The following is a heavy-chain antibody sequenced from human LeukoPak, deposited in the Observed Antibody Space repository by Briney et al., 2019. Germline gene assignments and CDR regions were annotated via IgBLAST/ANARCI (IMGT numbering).Heavy chain of an antibody. D-gene: IGHD6-13*01. Sequence: PGGSLRLSCAASGFTFSRYWMHWVRQAPGKGLVWVSRINTDGRTITYADSVKGRFTISRDNSKNTLYLQMNSLRAEDTAVYYCARDRPSSSWYYYGMDVWGQGTTVTVSS. V-gene: IGHV3-74*01. CDR1: GFTFSRYW. CDR2: INTDGRTI. CDR3: ARDRPSSSWYYYGMDV. J-gene: IGHJ6*02.